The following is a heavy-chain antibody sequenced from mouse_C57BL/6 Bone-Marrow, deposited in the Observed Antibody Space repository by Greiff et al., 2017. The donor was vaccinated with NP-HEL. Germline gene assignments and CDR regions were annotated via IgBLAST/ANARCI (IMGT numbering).Heavy chain of an antibody. CDR1: GYTFTDYY. CDR3: ARFPFYYGSSYGWYFDV. Sequence: VHVKQSGPELVKPGASVKISCKASGYTFTDYYMNWVKQSHGKSLEWIGDINPNNGGTSYNQKFKGKATLTVDKSSSTAYMELRSLTSEDSAVYYCARFPFYYGSSYGWYFDVWGTGTTVTVSS. J-gene: IGHJ1*03. CDR2: INPNNGGT. D-gene: IGHD1-1*01. V-gene: IGHV1-26*01.